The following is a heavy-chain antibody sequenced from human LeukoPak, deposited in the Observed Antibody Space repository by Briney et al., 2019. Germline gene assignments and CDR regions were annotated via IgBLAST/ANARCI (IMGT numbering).Heavy chain of an antibody. J-gene: IGHJ4*02. CDR2: ISGSGGST. CDR1: GFTFSSYA. V-gene: IGHV3-23*01. Sequence: PGGSLRLSCAASGFTFSSYAMSWVRQAPGKGLEWVSAISGSGGSTYYADSVKGRFTISRDNSKNTVFLEMNSLRAEDTGVYYCAKGFVAGTENYFDSWGQGTLVTVSS. CDR3: AKGFVAGTENYFDS. D-gene: IGHD1-1*01.